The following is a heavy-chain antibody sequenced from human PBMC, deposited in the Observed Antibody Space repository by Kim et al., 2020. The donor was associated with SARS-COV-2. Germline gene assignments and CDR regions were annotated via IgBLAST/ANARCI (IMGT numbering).Heavy chain of an antibody. D-gene: IGHD6-19*01. V-gene: IGHV3-23*01. CDR3: AKVRAVSSGWYFDY. CDR1: GFTFSNYA. J-gene: IGHJ4*02. CDR2: IRSRGCRP. Sequence: GGSLRLSCAASGFTFSNYAMSWVRQAPGKGLKWVSAIRSRGCRPYYAVSLPFLFPISIYHSNPPFSLPMNSLSAEDTALYYCAKVRAVSSGWYFDYWCQG.